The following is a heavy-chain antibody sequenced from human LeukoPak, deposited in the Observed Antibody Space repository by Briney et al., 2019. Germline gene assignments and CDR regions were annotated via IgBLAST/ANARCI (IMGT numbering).Heavy chain of an antibody. CDR1: SGSISSGGYY. CDR2: IYYSGST. D-gene: IGHD3-22*01. V-gene: IGHV4-31*03. Sequence: SETLSLTCTISSGSISSGGYYWSWIRQHPGKGLEWIGYIYYSGSTYYDPSLKSRVTISVDTSKNQFSLKLSSVTAADTAVYYCATTPAYYDSSGYLYWGQGTLVTVSS. J-gene: IGHJ4*02. CDR3: ATTPAYYDSSGYLY.